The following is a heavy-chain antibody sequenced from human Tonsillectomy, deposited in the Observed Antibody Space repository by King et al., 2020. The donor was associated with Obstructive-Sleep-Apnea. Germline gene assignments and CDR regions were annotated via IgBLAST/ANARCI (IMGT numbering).Heavy chain of an antibody. CDR2: IYPGDSDT. Sequence: QLVQSGAEVKKPGESLKISCKGSGYSFTSYWIGWVRQMPGKGLEWMGIIYPGDSDTRYSPSFQGQVTISADKSISTAYLQWSSLKASDTAMYYCARLFGGGHYVSRDYYYYGMDVWGQGTTVTVSS. D-gene: IGHD3-10*02. V-gene: IGHV5-51*01. J-gene: IGHJ6*02. CDR1: GYSFTSYW. CDR3: ARLFGGGHYVSRDYYYYGMDV.